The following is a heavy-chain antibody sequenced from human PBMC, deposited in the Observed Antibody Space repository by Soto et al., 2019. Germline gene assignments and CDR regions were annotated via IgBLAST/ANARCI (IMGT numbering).Heavy chain of an antibody. J-gene: IGHJ4*02. Sequence: GGSLRLSCAASGVTFDDYARHWVRQDTGKGLEWVSGISWNSGSIGYADSVKGRFTISRDNAKNSLYLQMNSLRAEDTALYYCAKDRYSSSWFYFDYWGQGTLVTVSS. D-gene: IGHD6-13*01. CDR3: AKDRYSSSWFYFDY. CDR1: GVTFDDYA. CDR2: ISWNSGSI. V-gene: IGHV3-9*01.